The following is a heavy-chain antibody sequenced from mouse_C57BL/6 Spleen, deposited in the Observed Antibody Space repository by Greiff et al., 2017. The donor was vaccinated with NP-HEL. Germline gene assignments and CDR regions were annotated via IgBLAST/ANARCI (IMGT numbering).Heavy chain of an antibody. V-gene: IGHV1-55*01. CDR1: GYTFTSYW. D-gene: IGHD2-2*01. Sequence: QVQLQQPGAELVKPGASVKMSCKASGYTFTSYWITWVQQRPGQGLEWIGDIYPGSGSTNYNEQFKSKATLTVDTSSSTAFMQLSSLTSEDSAVYYGARDVRLYGSDWFAYWGQGTLVTVSA. CDR2: IYPGSGST. J-gene: IGHJ3*01. CDR3: ARDVRLYGSDWFAY.